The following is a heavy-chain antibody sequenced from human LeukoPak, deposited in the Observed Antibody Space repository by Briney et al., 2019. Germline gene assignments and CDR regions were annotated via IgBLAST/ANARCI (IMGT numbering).Heavy chain of an antibody. J-gene: IGHJ4*02. CDR3: VRDLDLGGYSSFEY. CDR2: IKTDGSSS. V-gene: IGHV3-74*01. CDR1: GFTFSIYFW. Sequence: GGSLRLSCAASGFTFSIYFWMHWVGQAPGKGLVWVSRIKTDGSSSTYADSREGRFTISRDSANNSLYLQMNPLRAEETAVYYCVRDLDLGGYSSFEYWGQGTLVTVSS. D-gene: IGHD4-23*01.